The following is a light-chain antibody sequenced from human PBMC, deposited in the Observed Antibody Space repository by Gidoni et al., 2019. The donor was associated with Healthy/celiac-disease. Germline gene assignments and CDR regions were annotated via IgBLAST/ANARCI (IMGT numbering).Light chain of an antibody. Sequence: EIVMTQAPATLSVSPGERATRPCRASQRVSSNLAWYQQKPGQAPRLLIYGASTRATGIPARFSGSGSGTEFTLPISSLHSEAFAVYYCQQYNNWPRTFGQGTKLEIK. J-gene: IGKJ2*01. V-gene: IGKV3-15*01. CDR3: QQYNNWPRT. CDR2: GAS. CDR1: QRVSSN.